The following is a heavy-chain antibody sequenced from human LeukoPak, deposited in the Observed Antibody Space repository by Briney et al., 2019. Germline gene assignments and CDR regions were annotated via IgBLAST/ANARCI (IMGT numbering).Heavy chain of an antibody. V-gene: IGHV4-59*08. CDR3: ARQNPAASGQGLDY. Sequence: SQTLSHTCAVSGGSISSYYWSWIRQPPGKGLEWIGYIYYSGSTNYNPSLKSRVTSSVDTSKNQFSLELTSVTAADTAVYYCARQNPAASGQGLDYWGQGTLVTVSS. J-gene: IGHJ4*02. D-gene: IGHD6-13*01. CDR1: GGSISSYY. CDR2: IYYSGST.